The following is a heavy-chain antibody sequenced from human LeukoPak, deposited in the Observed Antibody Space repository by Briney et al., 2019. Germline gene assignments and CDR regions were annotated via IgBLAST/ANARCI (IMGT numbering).Heavy chain of an antibody. CDR1: GFTFSSYW. J-gene: IGHJ6*02. CDR2: IKQDGSEK. V-gene: IGHV3-7*03. Sequence: GGSLRLSCAASGFTFSSYWMSWVRQAPGKGLEWVANIKQDGSEKYYVDSVKGRFTISRDNAKNSLYLQMNSLRAEDTAVYYCARGSCSSTSCYFYYYYYYGTDVWGQGTTVTVSS. D-gene: IGHD2-2*01. CDR3: ARGSCSSTSCYFYYYYYYGTDV.